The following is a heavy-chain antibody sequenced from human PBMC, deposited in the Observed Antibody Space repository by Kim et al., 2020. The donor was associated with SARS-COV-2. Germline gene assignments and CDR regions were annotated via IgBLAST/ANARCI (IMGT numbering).Heavy chain of an antibody. Sequence: SETLSLTCTVSGASISNDYWNWIRQPPGKGLEWMGYISGGGTPYYNPSLKSRVTISVDTSKNQFSLTLTSLTPADTAVYFCATSKISSAWYRADYWGQGTLVSVSS. CDR1: GASISNDY. D-gene: IGHD6-19*01. J-gene: IGHJ4*02. CDR2: ISGGGTP. CDR3: ATSKISSAWYRADY. V-gene: IGHV4-59*01.